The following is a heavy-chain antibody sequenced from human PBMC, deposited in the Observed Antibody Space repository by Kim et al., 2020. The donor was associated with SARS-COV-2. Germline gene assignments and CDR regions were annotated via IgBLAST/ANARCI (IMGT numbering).Heavy chain of an antibody. Sequence: GGSLRLSCVGSGFTFSTFGIHWVRQAPGKGLEWVAVIRHDGSIQYYADSVKGRFTISKDDSKSAVYLQMNSLRGEDTAVYYCARDLWDGDERGFFDHWG. CDR2: IRHDGSIQ. D-gene: IGHD3-10*01. V-gene: IGHV3-33*01. J-gene: IGHJ4*03. CDR3: ARDLWDGDERGFFDH. CDR1: GFTFSTFG.